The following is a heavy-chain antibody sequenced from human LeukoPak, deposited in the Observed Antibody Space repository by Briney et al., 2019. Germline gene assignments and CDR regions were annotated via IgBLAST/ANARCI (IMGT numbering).Heavy chain of an antibody. J-gene: IGHJ5*02. CDR3: ARGPIVVVPAAISRESWFDP. Sequence: GASVKVSCKASGYTFTGYYMHWVRQAPGQGLEWMGWINPNSGGTNYAQKFQGRVTMTSDTSISTAYMELSRLRSDDTAVYYCARGPIVVVPAAISRESWFDPWGQGTLVTVSS. V-gene: IGHV1-2*02. D-gene: IGHD2-2*01. CDR1: GYTFTGYY. CDR2: INPNSGGT.